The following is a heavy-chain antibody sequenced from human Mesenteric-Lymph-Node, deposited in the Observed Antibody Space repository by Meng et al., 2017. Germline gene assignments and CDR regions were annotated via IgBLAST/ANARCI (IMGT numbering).Heavy chain of an antibody. CDR2: IWYDGSNK. D-gene: IGHD1-26*01. J-gene: IGHJ3*02. CDR1: GFTFSSYA. Sequence: GESLKISCAASGFTFSSYAMHWVRQAPGKGLEWVAVIWYDGSNKYYADSVKGRFTISRDNSKNTLYLQMNSLRAEDTAVYYCARVGGSYYHSDAFDIWGQGTMVTVSS. V-gene: IGHV3-33*08. CDR3: ARVGGSYYHSDAFDI.